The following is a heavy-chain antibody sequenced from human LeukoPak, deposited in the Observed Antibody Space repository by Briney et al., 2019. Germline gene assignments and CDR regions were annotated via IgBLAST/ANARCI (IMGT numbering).Heavy chain of an antibody. V-gene: IGHV3-9*01. CDR2: ISWNSGSI. Sequence: GGSLRLSCAASGFTFDDYAMHWVRQAPGKGLEWVSGISWNSGSIGYADSVKGRFTISRDNAKNSLYLQMNSLRAEDTALYYCAKVQDCSSTSCYFTYYYGMDVWGQGTTVTVSS. D-gene: IGHD2-2*01. CDR1: GFTFDDYA. J-gene: IGHJ6*02. CDR3: AKVQDCSSTSCYFTYYYGMDV.